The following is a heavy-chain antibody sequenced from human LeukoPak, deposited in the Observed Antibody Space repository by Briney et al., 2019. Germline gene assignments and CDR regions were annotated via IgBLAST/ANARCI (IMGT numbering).Heavy chain of an antibody. Sequence: PGGSLRLSCAASGFTFISYAMHWVRQAPSKGLEWVAVISYDGSNKYYADSVKGRFTISRDNSENTLYLQMNSLRAEDTAVYYCAREVYNYGYDYWGQGTLVTVSS. CDR1: GFTFISYA. CDR2: ISYDGSNK. CDR3: AREVYNYGYDY. V-gene: IGHV3-30-3*01. D-gene: IGHD5-18*01. J-gene: IGHJ4*02.